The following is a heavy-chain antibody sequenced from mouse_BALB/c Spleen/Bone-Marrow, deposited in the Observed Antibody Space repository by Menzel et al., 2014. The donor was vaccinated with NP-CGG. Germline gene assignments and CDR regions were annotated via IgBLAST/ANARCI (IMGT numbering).Heavy chain of an antibody. CDR2: IDPANGNT. CDR1: GFNIKDTY. D-gene: IGHD1-3*01. V-gene: IGHV14-3*02. J-gene: IGHJ1*01. Sequence: VHVKQSGAELVKPGASVKLSCSASGFNIKDTYMHWVKQRPEQGLEWIGRIDPANGNTKYDPKFQDKATITADTSSKPVDLQLSSLTFEDTAVYYCARQEFAIYWYFDVWGAGTTVPVPS. CDR3: ARQEFAIYWYFDV.